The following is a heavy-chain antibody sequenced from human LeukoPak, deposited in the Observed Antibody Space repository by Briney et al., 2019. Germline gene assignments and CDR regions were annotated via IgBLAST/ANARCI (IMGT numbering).Heavy chain of an antibody. J-gene: IGHJ4*02. D-gene: IGHD6-13*01. CDR2: INPSGGST. CDR1: GYTFTSYY. Sequence: ASVKVSCKASGYTFTSYYMHWLRQAPGQGLEWMGIINPSGGSTSYAQKFQGRVTMTRDTSTSTVYMELSSLRSEDTAVYYCARDLGSVRSSWYYFDYWGQGTLVTVSS. V-gene: IGHV1-46*01. CDR3: ARDLGSVRSSWYYFDY.